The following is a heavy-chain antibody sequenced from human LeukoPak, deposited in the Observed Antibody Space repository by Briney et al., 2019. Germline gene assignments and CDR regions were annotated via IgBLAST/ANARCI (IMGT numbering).Heavy chain of an antibody. CDR3: ARSAAGSAFDI. V-gene: IGHV3-74*01. J-gene: IGHJ3*02. D-gene: IGHD6-13*01. CDR2: INTGGSIT. CDR1: GFTFSSYW. Sequence: GGSLTLSCAASGFTFSSYWMHWVRQAPGKGLVWVSRINTGGSITNYAGSVKGRFTISRDNAKNTLYLQMNSLRAEGTAVYYCARSAAGSAFDIWGQGTMVTVSS.